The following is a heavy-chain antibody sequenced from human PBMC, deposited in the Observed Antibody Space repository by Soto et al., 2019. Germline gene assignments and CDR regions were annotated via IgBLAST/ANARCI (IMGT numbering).Heavy chain of an antibody. CDR2: INHSGST. V-gene: IGHV4-34*01. J-gene: IGHJ5*02. CDR1: GGSFSGYY. CDR3: ARGRRIFGVVIRPRYNWFDP. Sequence: SETLSLTCAVYGGSFSGYYWSWIRQPPGKGLEWIGEINHSGSTNYNPSLKSRVTISVDTSKNQFSLKLSSVTAADTAVYYCARGRRIFGVVIRPRYNWFDPWGQGTPVTVSS. D-gene: IGHD3-3*01.